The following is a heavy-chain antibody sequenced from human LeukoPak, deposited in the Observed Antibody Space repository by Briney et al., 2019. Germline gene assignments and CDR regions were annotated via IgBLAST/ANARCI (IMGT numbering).Heavy chain of an antibody. CDR3: AREVGGYDQKFDY. D-gene: IGHD5-12*01. Sequence: ASVKVSCKASGYTFTGYYMHWVRQAPGQGLEWMGWISAYNGNTNYAQKLQGRVTMTTDTSTSTAYMELRSLRSDDTAVYYCAREVGGYDQKFDYWGQGTLVTVSS. J-gene: IGHJ4*02. CDR1: GYTFTGYY. CDR2: ISAYNGNT. V-gene: IGHV1-18*04.